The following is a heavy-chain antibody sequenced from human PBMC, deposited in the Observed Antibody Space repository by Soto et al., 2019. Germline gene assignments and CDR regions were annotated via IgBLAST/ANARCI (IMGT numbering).Heavy chain of an antibody. CDR1: GYTFTGYY. CDR2: INPNSGGT. CDR3: ARDRTAAAGLAFDP. D-gene: IGHD6-13*01. V-gene: IGHV1-2*02. J-gene: IGHJ5*02. Sequence: RASVKVSCKASGYTFTGYYMHWVLQSPVQGLEWMGWINPNSGGTNYAQKFQGRVTMTRDTSISTAYMELSRLRSDDTAVYYCARDRTAAAGLAFDPWGQGTLVTVSS.